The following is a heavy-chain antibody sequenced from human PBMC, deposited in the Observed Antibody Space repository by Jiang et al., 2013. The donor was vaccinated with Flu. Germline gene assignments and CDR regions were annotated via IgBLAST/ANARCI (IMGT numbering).Heavy chain of an antibody. V-gene: IGHV4-4*07. D-gene: IGHD1-7*01. CDR3: AREKLELPGTDAFDI. J-gene: IGHJ3*02. Sequence: GSGLVKPSETLSLTCTVSGGSISSYYWSWIRQPAGKGLEWIGRIYTSGSTNYNPSLKSRVTMSVDTSKNQFSLKLSSVTAADTAVYYCAREKLELPGTDAFDIWGQGTMVTVSS. CDR1: GGSISSYY. CDR2: IYTSGST.